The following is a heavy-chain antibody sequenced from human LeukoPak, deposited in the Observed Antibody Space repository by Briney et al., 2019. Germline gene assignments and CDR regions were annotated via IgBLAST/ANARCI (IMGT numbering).Heavy chain of an antibody. CDR1: GGSISSSNW. CDR2: IYHSGST. Sequence: PSETLTLTCAVSGGSISSSNWWSWVRQPPGKGLEWIGEIYHSGSTNYTPSLKSRVTISVDKSKNQFSLKVNSVTAADTAVYYCARGGGSGRGNWFDPWGQGSLVIVSS. V-gene: IGHV4-4*02. J-gene: IGHJ5*02. CDR3: ARGGGSGRGNWFDP. D-gene: IGHD3-10*01.